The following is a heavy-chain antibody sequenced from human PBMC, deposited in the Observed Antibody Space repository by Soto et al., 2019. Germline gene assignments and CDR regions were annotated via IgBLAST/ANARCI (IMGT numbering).Heavy chain of an antibody. CDR3: ARATATYYYDSSGTCTLDY. Sequence: SETLSLTCTVSGGSISSGGYYWSWIRQHPGKGLEWIGYIYYSGSTYYNPSLKSRVTISVDTSKNQFSLKLSSVTAADTAVYNCARATATYYYDSSGTCTLDYWGQGTLVTVSS. CDR1: GGSISSGGYY. V-gene: IGHV4-31*03. D-gene: IGHD3-22*01. J-gene: IGHJ4*02. CDR2: IYYSGST.